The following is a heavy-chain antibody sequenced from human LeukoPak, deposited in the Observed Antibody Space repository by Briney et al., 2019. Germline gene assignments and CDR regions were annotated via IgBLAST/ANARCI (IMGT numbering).Heavy chain of an antibody. CDR3: ARDHGYSSSSGQLDY. CDR1: GGSISSGGYY. CDR2: IYNGGST. D-gene: IGHD6-6*01. J-gene: IGHJ4*02. Sequence: PSETLSLTCTVSGGSISSGGYYWSWVRQAPGKGLEWVSVIYNGGSTYYADSVKGRFTISRDNSKNTLYLQMNSLRAEDTAAYYCARDHGYSSSSGQLDYWGQGTLVTVSS. V-gene: IGHV3-66*01.